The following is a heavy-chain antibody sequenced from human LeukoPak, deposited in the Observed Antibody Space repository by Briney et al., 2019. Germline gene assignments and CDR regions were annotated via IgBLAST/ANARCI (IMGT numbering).Heavy chain of an antibody. Sequence: GGSLRLSCAASGLTFSKSALTWVRQAPGKGLEWVAVISYDGSNKYYADSVKGRFTISRDNSKNTLYLQMNSLRAEDTAVYYCAKVAVAHWYFDLWGRGTLVTVSS. CDR2: ISYDGSNK. D-gene: IGHD4-23*01. J-gene: IGHJ2*01. CDR1: GLTFSKSA. V-gene: IGHV3-30*18. CDR3: AKVAVAHWYFDL.